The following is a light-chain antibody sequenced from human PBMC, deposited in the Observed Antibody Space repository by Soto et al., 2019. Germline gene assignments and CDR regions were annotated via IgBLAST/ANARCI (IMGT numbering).Light chain of an antibody. V-gene: IGKV1-27*01. J-gene: IGKJ3*01. CDR3: HKYNSAPRA. CDR2: AAS. CDR1: QGISDY. Sequence: DIQMTQSPSSLSASVGDRVTITCRASQGISDYLAWYQQKPGKVPKLLIYAASTLQSGVPSRFSGNGSGTDFTLTISSLQPEDVATYYCHKYNSAPRAFGPGTKVDIK.